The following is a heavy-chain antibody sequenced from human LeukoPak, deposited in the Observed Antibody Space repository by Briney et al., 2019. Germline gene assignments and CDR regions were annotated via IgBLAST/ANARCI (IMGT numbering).Heavy chain of an antibody. CDR1: GGSISSSSYY. Sequence: SETLSLTCTVSGGSISSSSYYWGWIRQPPGKGLEWIGSIYYSGSTYYNPSLKSRVTISVDTSKNQFSLKLSSVTAADTAVYYCARVWEYSSGWAGAFDIWGQGTMVTVSS. D-gene: IGHD6-19*01. CDR2: IYYSGST. J-gene: IGHJ3*02. CDR3: ARVWEYSSGWAGAFDI. V-gene: IGHV4-39*07.